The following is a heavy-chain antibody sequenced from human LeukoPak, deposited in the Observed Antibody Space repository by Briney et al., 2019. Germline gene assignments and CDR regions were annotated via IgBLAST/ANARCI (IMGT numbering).Heavy chain of an antibody. V-gene: IGHV4-59*01. J-gene: IGHJ5*02. CDR2: IYYSGST. CDR1: GDSISSYY. Sequence: SETLSLTCTVSGDSISSYYWSWIRQPPGKGLEWIGYIYYSGSTIYNPSLNSRVTISVDTSKNQFSLKLSSVTPADTAVYYCARDLCSGGSCYPGWLDPWGKGTLVTVSS. CDR3: ARDLCSGGSCYPGWLDP. D-gene: IGHD2-15*01.